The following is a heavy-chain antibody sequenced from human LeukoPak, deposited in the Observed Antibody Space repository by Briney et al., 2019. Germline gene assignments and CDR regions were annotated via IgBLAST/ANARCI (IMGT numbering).Heavy chain of an antibody. V-gene: IGHV3-48*04. CDR1: GFTFSSYG. CDR3: ARDLVQLWSKDY. Sequence: PGRSLRLSCAASGFTFSSYGMHWVRQAPGKGLEWVSYISSSGRNIYYADSVKGRFTISRDNAKNSLYLQMNSLRAEDTAVYYCARDLVQLWSKDYWGQGTLVTVSS. J-gene: IGHJ4*02. CDR2: ISSSGRNI. D-gene: IGHD5-18*01.